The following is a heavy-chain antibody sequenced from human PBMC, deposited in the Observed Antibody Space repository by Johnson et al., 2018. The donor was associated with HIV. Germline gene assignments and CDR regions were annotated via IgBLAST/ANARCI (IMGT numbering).Heavy chain of an antibody. CDR2: IWYDGTNK. CDR3: AREVYAHDAFDI. V-gene: IGHV3-33*01. Sequence: QVQLVESGGGVVQPGRSLRLSCAASGFTFSNYGMHWVRQAPGKGLEWVAVIWYDGTNKYYADSVKGRFTISRDNSKKTLYLQMNSLRPEDTAVYYCAREVYAHDAFDIWGQGTMVTVSS. CDR1: GFTFSNYG. J-gene: IGHJ3*02. D-gene: IGHD3-16*01.